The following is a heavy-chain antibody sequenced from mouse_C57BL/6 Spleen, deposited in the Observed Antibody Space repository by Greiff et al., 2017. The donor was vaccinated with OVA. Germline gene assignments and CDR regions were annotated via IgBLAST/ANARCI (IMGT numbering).Heavy chain of an antibody. CDR3: ARGRDGYDYEYYFDY. D-gene: IGHD2-4*01. CDR1: GYTFTSYW. V-gene: IGHV1-69*01. J-gene: IGHJ2*01. Sequence: VQLQQPGAELVMPGASVKLSCKASGYTFTSYWMHWVKQRPGQGLEWIGEIDPSDSYTNYNQKFKGKSTLTVDKSSSTAYMQLSSLTSEDSAVYVCARGRDGYDYEYYFDYWGQGTTLTVSS. CDR2: IDPSDSYT.